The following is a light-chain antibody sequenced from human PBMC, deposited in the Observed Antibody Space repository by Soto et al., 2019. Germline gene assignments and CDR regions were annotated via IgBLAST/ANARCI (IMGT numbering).Light chain of an antibody. CDR2: GDS. Sequence: QSVLTQPPSVSGAPGQRVTISCTGSSSNIGAGYGVHWYIQLPGTAPKLLVYGDSNRPSGVPDRLSGSKSDTSASLAITGLQAEDEADYYCQSYESSLSGVIFGGGTKLTVL. CDR1: SSNIGAGYG. CDR3: QSYESSLSGVI. V-gene: IGLV1-40*01. J-gene: IGLJ2*01.